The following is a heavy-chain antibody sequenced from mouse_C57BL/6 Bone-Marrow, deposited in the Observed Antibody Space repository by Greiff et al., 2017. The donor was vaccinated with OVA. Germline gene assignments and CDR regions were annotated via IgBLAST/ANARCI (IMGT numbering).Heavy chain of an antibody. CDR1: GYTFTSYW. CDR2: INPSNGGT. CDR3: ARSGNRGYSNPGFAY. D-gene: IGHD2-5*01. V-gene: IGHV1-53*01. Sequence: QVQLQQPGTELVKPGASVKLSCKASGYTFTSYWMHWVKQRPGQGLEWIGNINPSNGGTNYNEKFKSKATLTVDKSSSTAYMQLSSLTSEDSAVYYCARSGNRGYSNPGFAYWGQGTLVSVSA. J-gene: IGHJ3*01.